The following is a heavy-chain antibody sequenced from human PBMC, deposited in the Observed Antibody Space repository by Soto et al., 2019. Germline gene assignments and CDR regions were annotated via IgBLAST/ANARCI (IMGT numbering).Heavy chain of an antibody. V-gene: IGHV1-69*13. CDR2: IIPIFGTA. CDR1: GGTFSSYA. J-gene: IGHJ6*02. D-gene: IGHD6-13*01. CDR3: ARDGGIAAAGYGMDV. Sequence: SVKVSCKASGGTFSSYAISWVRQAPGQGLEWMGGIIPIFGTANYAQKFQGRVTITADESTSTAYMELSSLRSEDTAVYHCARDGGIAAAGYGMDVWGQGTTVTVSS.